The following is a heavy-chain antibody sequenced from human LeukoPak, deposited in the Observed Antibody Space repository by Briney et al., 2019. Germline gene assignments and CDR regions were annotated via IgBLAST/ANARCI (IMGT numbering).Heavy chain of an antibody. V-gene: IGHV3-15*01. J-gene: IGHJ3*02. CDR2: IKSKTDGGTT. CDR3: TTLYYDFWSGYIEGAFDI. CDR1: GFTFSNAW. D-gene: IGHD3-3*01. Sequence: GGSLRLSCAASGFTFSNAWMSWVRQAPGKGLEWVGRIKSKTDGGTTDYAAPVKGRFTISRDDSKNTLYLQMNSLKTEDTAVYYCTTLYYDFWSGYIEGAFDIWGQGTMVTVSS.